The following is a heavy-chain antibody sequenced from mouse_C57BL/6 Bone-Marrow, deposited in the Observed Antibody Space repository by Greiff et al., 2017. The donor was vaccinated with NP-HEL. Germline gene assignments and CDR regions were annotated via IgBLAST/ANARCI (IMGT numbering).Heavy chain of an antibody. V-gene: IGHV5-6*01. CDR3: ARPYDGYYGYFDY. J-gene: IGHJ2*01. CDR2: ISRGGSYT. D-gene: IGHD2-3*01. Sequence: EVKLVESGGDLVKPGGSLKLSCAASGFTFSSYGMSWVRQTPDKRLEWVATISRGGSYTYYPDSVKGPFTISRDKAKNALYLQMSSLKSEDTAMYYCARPYDGYYGYFDYWGQGTTLTVSS. CDR1: GFTFSSYG.